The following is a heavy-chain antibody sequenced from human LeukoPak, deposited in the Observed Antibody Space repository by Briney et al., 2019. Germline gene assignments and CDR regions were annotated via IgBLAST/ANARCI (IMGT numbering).Heavy chain of an antibody. CDR3: ARDYAGSPDY. J-gene: IGHJ4*02. CDR2: INGDGSTT. V-gene: IGHV3-74*03. CDR1: GFTFSTYW. D-gene: IGHD3-10*01. Sequence: PGGSLRLSCTASGFTFSTYWINWVRQSPGRGLVWVALINGDGSTTTHADSVKGRFTISRDNAKNTAYPQMNSLRDKDTAVYFCARDYAGSPDYWGQGTLVTVSA.